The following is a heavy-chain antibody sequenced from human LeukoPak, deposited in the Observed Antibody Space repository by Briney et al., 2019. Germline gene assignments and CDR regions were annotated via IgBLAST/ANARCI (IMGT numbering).Heavy chain of an antibody. CDR3: AFAFSTVEAFDI. D-gene: IGHD4-23*01. CDR1: GGSISSSSHY. Sequence: SETLSLTCTVSGGSISSSSHYWAWIRQPPGKGLEWIATIYYTGSTYYNPSLRSRVTIFDDTSKNQLSLRLNSVTAADTAVYYCAFAFSTVEAFDIWGQGTMVTVSS. J-gene: IGHJ3*02. CDR2: IYYTGST. V-gene: IGHV4-39*01.